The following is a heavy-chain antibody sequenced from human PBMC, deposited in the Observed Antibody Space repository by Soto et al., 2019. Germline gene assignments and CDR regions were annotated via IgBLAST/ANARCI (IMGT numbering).Heavy chain of an antibody. CDR3: TKDRVALIRGWFDT. CDR1: GFTFDDYA. CDR2: INWNSGTK. D-gene: IGHD2-21*01. J-gene: IGHJ5*02. Sequence: EAQLVESGGDLVQPGTSRRLSCAASGFTFDDYAMSWVRQVPGKGLEWVSGINWNSGTKGYADSVKGRFTISRDNAKNSLYLQMSRLRADDTALYYCTKDRVALIRGWFDTWGQGIQVTVAA. V-gene: IGHV3-9*01.